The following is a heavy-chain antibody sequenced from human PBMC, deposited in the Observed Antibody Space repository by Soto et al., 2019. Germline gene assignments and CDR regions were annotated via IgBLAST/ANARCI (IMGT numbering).Heavy chain of an antibody. J-gene: IGHJ5*02. D-gene: IGHD3-3*01. V-gene: IGHV4-59*08. Sequence: SETLSLTCTVSGGSISSYYWSWIRQPPGKGLEWIGYIYYSGSTNYNPSLKSRVTISVDTSKNQFSLKLSSVTAADTAVYYCARHAFGIPDWFDPWGQGTLVTVSS. CDR1: GGSISSYY. CDR3: ARHAFGIPDWFDP. CDR2: IYYSGST.